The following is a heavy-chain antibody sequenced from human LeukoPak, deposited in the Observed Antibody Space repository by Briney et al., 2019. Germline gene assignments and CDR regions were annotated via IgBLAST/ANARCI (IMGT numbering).Heavy chain of an antibody. Sequence: SETLSLTCTVSGGSISSGSYYGSWFRQPAGKGLEWIGRISSSGSTNYNPSRKSRVTISVDTSKNQLFLKLSSVTATDTAVYYCAREAPRPDYWGQGTLVTVSS. J-gene: IGHJ4*02. V-gene: IGHV4-61*02. CDR2: ISSSGST. CDR1: GGSISSGSYY. CDR3: AREAPRPDY.